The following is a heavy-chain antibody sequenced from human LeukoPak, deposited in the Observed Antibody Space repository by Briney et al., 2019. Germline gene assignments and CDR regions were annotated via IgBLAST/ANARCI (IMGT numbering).Heavy chain of an antibody. D-gene: IGHD3-22*01. CDR2: INNDGTST. Sequence: PGGSLRLSCADSGFTFSSYWMHWVRQAPGKGLVWVSRINNDGTSTSYADSVKGRFTISRDNAENTLYLQMNSLRAEDTAVYYCASTLNSSSYHYAFDIWGQGTMVTVSS. V-gene: IGHV3-74*01. J-gene: IGHJ3*02. CDR1: GFTFSSYW. CDR3: ASTLNSSSYHYAFDI.